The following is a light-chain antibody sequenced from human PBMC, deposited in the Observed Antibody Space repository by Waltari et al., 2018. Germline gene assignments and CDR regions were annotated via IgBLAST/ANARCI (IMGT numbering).Light chain of an antibody. CDR1: QSLLHSNGYTY. J-gene: IGKJ5*01. Sequence: DIVMTQSPLSLPVTPGEPASISCRPSQSLLHSNGYTYLDWYLQKPGQSPQVLIYLGSNRASGVPDRFSGSGSGTDFTPKISRVEAEDVGVYYCMQALQTPVTFGQGTRLEIK. CDR2: LGS. CDR3: MQALQTPVT. V-gene: IGKV2-28*01.